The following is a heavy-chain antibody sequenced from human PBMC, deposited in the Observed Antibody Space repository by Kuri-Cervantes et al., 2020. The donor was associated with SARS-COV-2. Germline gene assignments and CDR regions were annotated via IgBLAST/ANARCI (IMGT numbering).Heavy chain of an antibody. D-gene: IGHD3-3*01. CDR3: ARDLQNYDFWSGYLVVDAFDI. CDR2: ISSSSSYI. Sequence: GESLKISCAASGFTFSSYSMNWVRQAPGKGLEWVSSISSSSSYIYYADSVKGQFTISRENAKNSLYLQMNSLRAEDTAVYYCARDLQNYDFWSGYLVVDAFDIWGQGTMVTVSS. CDR1: GFTFSSYS. V-gene: IGHV3-21*01. J-gene: IGHJ3*02.